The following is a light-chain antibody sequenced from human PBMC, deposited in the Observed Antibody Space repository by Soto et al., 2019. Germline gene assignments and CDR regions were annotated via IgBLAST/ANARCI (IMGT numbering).Light chain of an antibody. CDR1: SSNIGSNT. J-gene: IGLJ2*01. Sequence: QSVLTQPPSASGTPGQRVTISCSGSSSNIGSNTVNWYQQLPGTAPKLLIYSNNQRPSGVPVRFSGSKSGTSASLAISGLRSEDEADYDCAAWDDSLNGVVFGGGTKLTVL. CDR3: AAWDDSLNGVV. CDR2: SNN. V-gene: IGLV1-44*01.